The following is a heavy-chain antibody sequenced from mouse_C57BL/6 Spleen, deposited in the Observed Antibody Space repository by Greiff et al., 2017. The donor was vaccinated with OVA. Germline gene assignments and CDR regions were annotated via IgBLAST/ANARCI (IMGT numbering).Heavy chain of an antibody. CDR1: GYTFTDYN. V-gene: IGHV1-18*01. D-gene: IGHD2-4*01. CDR2: INPNNGGT. CDR3: ARRSDYDKAMDY. Sequence: VHVKQSGPELVKPGASVKIPCKASGYTFTDYNMDWVKQSHGKSLEWIGDINPNNGGTIYNQKFKGKATLTVDKSSSTAYMELRSLTSEDTAVYYCARRSDYDKAMDYWGQGTSGTVSS. J-gene: IGHJ4*01.